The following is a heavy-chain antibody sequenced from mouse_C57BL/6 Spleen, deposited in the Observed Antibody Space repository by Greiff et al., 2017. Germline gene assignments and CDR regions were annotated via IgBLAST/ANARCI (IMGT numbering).Heavy chain of an antibody. D-gene: IGHD2-1*01. CDR1: DSEVFPIAY. J-gene: IGHJ4*01. V-gene: IGHV15-2*01. CDR2: ILPSIGRT. CDR3: ARHGNYWDYYAMDY. Sequence: VQLQQSGSELRSPGSSVKLSCKDFDSEVFPIAYMSWVRQKPGHGFEWIGGILPSIGRTIYGDKFEDKATLDADTLSNTAYLELNSLTSEDSAIYYCARHGNYWDYYAMDYWGQGTSVTVSS.